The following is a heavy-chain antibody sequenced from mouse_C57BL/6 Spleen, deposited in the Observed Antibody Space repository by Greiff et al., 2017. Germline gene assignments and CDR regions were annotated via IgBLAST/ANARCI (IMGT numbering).Heavy chain of an antibody. V-gene: IGHV6-6*01. CDR3: TRTPVVEGDWYFDV. Sequence: DVHLVESGGGLVQPGGSMKLSCAASGFTFSDAWMDWVRQSPEKGLEWVAEIRNKANNHATYYAESVKGRFTISRDDSKSSVYLQMNSLRAEDTGIYYCTRTPVVEGDWYFDVWGTGTTVTVSS. CDR2: IRNKANNHAT. J-gene: IGHJ1*03. D-gene: IGHD1-1*01. CDR1: GFTFSDAW.